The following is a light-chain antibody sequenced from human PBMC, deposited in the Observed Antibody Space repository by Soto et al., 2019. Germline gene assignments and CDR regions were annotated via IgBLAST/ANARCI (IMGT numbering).Light chain of an antibody. CDR3: SSYTSSSTLVV. CDR1: SSDVGGYNY. Sequence: QSALTQPASVSGSPGQSITISCTGTSSDVGGYNYVSWYQQHPGKAPKLMIYDVSNRPSGVSNRFSVSKSGNTASLTISGLQAEYEADYYCSSYTSSSTLVVFGGGTKLTVL. V-gene: IGLV2-14*01. J-gene: IGLJ2*01. CDR2: DVS.